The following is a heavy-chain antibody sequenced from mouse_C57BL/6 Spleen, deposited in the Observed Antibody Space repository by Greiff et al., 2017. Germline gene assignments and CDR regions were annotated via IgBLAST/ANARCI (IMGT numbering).Heavy chain of an antibody. CDR2: IYPSDSET. J-gene: IGHJ4*01. CDR1: GYTFTSYW. Sequence: QVQLQQPGAELVRPGSSVKLSCKASGYTFTSYWMDWVKQRPGQGLEWIGNIYPSDSETPYTQKFKDKATLTVDKSSSTAYLQLSSLTSEDSAVDYCSRGNYGIISREIDDWGQGTTVTVSS. D-gene: IGHD1-1*01. CDR3: SRGNYGIISREIDD. V-gene: IGHV1-61*01.